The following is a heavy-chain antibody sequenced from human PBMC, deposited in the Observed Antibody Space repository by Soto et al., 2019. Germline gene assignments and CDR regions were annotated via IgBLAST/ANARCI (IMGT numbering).Heavy chain of an antibody. V-gene: IGHV3-21*01. CDR3: ARNESSNIYGMDV. CDR2: ISSSSFSI. J-gene: IGHJ6*02. CDR1: GFTFSSYS. Sequence: GGSLRLSCAASGFTFSSYSMNWVRQAPGKGLEWVSSISSSSFSINYADSVKGRFSISRDNAQNSLHLQMSNLRAEDTAVYYCARNESSNIYGMDVWGQGTTVTAP. D-gene: IGHD6-6*01.